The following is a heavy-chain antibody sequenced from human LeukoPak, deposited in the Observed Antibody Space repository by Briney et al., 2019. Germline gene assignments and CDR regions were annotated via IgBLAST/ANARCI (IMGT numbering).Heavy chain of an antibody. V-gene: IGHV3-49*04. CDR1: GFNFGAYA. CDR2: VTSQAFGGII. J-gene: IGHJ5*02. D-gene: IGHD2-2*01. Sequence: GRSLRLSCTASGFNFGAYAMSWVRQAPGKGLEWVGFVTSQAFGGIIEYAASVRGRFTISRDDSKSTAYLQMNSLKTEDTAVYCYTRNGRGCSSTSCYAGRFDPWGQGTQVTVSS. CDR3: TRNGRGCSSTSCYAGRFDP.